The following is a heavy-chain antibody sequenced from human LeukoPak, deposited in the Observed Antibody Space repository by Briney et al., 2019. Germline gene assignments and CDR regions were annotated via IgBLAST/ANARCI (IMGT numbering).Heavy chain of an antibody. CDR2: IYYSGST. V-gene: IGHV4-31*03. Sequence: KPSETLSLTCTVSGGSISSGGYYWSWIRQHPGKGLEWIGYIYYSGSTYYNPSLKSRVTISVDTSKNQFSLKLSSVTAADTAVYYCARDRGGNYDWYFDLWGRGTLVTVSS. CDR3: ARDRGGNYDWYFDL. CDR1: GGSISSGGYY. D-gene: IGHD4-11*01. J-gene: IGHJ2*01.